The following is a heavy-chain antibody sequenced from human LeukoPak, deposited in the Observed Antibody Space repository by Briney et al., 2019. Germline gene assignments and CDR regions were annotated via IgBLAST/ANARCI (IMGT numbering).Heavy chain of an antibody. CDR1: GFTFNIYS. D-gene: IGHD2-2*01. Sequence: GGSLRLSCAASGFTFNIYSMNWVRQALRKGLEWVSAITGSGDTTYYAESVKGRFTISRDNSKNTLSLQVNSLRADDTAVYYCARGCTSTSCPRDIWGQGTMVTVSS. J-gene: IGHJ3*02. CDR3: ARGCTSTSCPRDI. V-gene: IGHV3-23*01. CDR2: ITGSGDTT.